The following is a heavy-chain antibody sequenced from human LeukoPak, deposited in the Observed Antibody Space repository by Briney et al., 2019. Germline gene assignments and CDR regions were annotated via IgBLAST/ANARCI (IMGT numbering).Heavy chain of an antibody. D-gene: IGHD3-10*01. CDR2: IIPILGIA. V-gene: IGHV1-69*04. Sequence: SVTVSCKASVGTFTIYAVSWVRQAPGQGLEWMGRIIPILGIANYAQKFQGRVTITADKSTSTAYMELSSLRSKDTAVYYCHDYYGSGSWGQGTLVTVSS. J-gene: IGHJ4*02. CDR1: VGTFTIYA. CDR3: HDYYGSGS.